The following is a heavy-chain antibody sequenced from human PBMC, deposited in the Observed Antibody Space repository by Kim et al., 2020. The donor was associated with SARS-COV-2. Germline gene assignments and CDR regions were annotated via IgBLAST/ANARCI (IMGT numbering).Heavy chain of an antibody. CDR3: ASPPYGMDV. V-gene: IGHV3-30*04. Sequence: GGSLRLSCAASGFTFSSYAMHWVRQAPGKGLEWVALISYGSNKYYADSVKGRFTISRDNSKNTLYLQMNSLRAEDTAVYYCASPPYGMDVWGQGTTVTVSS. CDR1: GFTFSSYA. J-gene: IGHJ6*02. CDR2: ISYGSNK.